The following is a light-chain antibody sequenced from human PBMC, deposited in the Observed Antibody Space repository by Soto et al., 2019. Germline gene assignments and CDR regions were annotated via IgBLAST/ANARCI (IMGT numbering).Light chain of an antibody. CDR3: QQSYNTPRT. CDR1: QIISTY. CDR2: AAS. V-gene: IGKV1-39*01. J-gene: IGKJ1*01. Sequence: DIQMTHSPSSLSSSVGGRVTITFLASQIISTYLNWYQQKPGKAPKILIYAASSLQSGVPSRFSGSGSGTDFTLTISSLQPEDFATYYCQQSYNTPRTFGQGTKVDIK.